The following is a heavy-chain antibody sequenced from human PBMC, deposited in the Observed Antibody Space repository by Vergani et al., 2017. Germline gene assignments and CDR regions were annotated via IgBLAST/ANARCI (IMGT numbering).Heavy chain of an antibody. CDR3: ARDSRYCSSTSCYVGRDWFDP. J-gene: IGHJ5*02. D-gene: IGHD2-2*01. V-gene: IGHV1-46*01. CDR2: INPSGGST. CDR1: GYTFTSYY. Sequence: QVQLVQSGAEVKKPGASVKVSCKASGYTFTSYYMHWVRQAPGQGLEWMGIINPSGGSTSYAQKFQGRVTMTRDTSTSTVYMELSSLRADDTAVYYCARDSRYCSSTSCYVGRDWFDPWGQGTLVTVSS.